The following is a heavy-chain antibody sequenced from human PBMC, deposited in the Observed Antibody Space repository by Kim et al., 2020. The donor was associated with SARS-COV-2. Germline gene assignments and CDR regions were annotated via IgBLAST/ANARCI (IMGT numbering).Heavy chain of an antibody. CDR1: GFTFDDYG. Sequence: GGSLRLSCAASGFTFDDYGMSWVRQAPGKGLEWVSGINWNGGSTGYADSVKGRFTISRDNAKNSLYLQMNSLRAEDTALYHCARKLPTYYYDSSAGNAFDIWGQGTMVTVSS. V-gene: IGHV3-20*01. CDR2: INWNGGST. D-gene: IGHD3-22*01. J-gene: IGHJ3*02. CDR3: ARKLPTYYYDSSAGNAFDI.